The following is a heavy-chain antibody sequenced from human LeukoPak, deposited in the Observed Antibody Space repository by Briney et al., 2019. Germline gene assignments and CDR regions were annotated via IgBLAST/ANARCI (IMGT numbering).Heavy chain of an antibody. Sequence: PGRSLRLSCAASGFTFSRYGMSWVRQAPGKGLEWVAVVAYDGRTQYYADSVKGRFTISRDNSRNTLSLQMDSLRADDTAFYYCAKETHQMVAKPFDSWGLGTLVTVSS. CDR1: GFTFSRYG. D-gene: IGHD2-15*01. J-gene: IGHJ4*02. V-gene: IGHV3-30*18. CDR2: VAYDGRTQ. CDR3: AKETHQMVAKPFDS.